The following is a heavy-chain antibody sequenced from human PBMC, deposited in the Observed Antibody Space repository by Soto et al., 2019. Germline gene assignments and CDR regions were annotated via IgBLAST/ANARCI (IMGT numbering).Heavy chain of an antibody. D-gene: IGHD5-18*01. V-gene: IGHV1-2*02. CDR3: ARGYGIVSPRGY. J-gene: IGHJ4*02. CDR2: INHNSGGT. Sequence: ASVTVSCQASGYTFTGYYMHCVRQAPGQGLEWMGWINHNSGGTNYAQKVQGRVTMTRDTSISTAYMELSRLRSDDTAVYYCARGYGIVSPRGYWGQGTLVTVSS. CDR1: GYTFTGYY.